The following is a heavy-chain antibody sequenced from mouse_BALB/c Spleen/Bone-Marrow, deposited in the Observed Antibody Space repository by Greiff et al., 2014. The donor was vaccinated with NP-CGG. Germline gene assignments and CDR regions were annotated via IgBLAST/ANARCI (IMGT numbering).Heavy chain of an antibody. CDR1: GYAFSVYW. Sequence: VQLQQSGAELVRPGSSVKISCKASGYAFSVYWMNWVKQRPGQGLEWIGQIYPGDGDANYNGKFKGRATLTADKSSNTAYMQLSSLTSEDSAVYFCARGGISVDYWGQGTTPTVSS. J-gene: IGHJ2*01. V-gene: IGHV1-80*01. CDR2: IYPGDGDA. CDR3: ARGGISVDY.